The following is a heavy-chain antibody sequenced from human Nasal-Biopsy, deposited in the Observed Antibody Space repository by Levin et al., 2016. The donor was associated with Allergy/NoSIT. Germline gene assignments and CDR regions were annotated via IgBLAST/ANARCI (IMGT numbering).Heavy chain of an antibody. D-gene: IGHD4-23*01. J-gene: IGHJ5*02. V-gene: IGHV5-10-1*01. CDR2: IEPRDSNI. CDR1: GYDFTTYW. CDR3: AAHGGVTVAGGLES. Sequence: GGSLRLSCKGLGYDFTTYWISWVRLMPGKGLEWMGRIEPRDSNIKYSPSFQGHVTISTDNSVSTVYLQWSSLTASDTAIYYCAAHGGVTVAGGLESWGRGTPVTVSS.